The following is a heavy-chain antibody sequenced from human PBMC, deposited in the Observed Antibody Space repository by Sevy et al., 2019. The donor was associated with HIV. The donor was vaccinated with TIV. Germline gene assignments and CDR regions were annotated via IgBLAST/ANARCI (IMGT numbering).Heavy chain of an antibody. J-gene: IGHJ4*02. V-gene: IGHV3-53*01. CDR2: IYSGGST. CDR1: GFTVSSDY. Sequence: GGSLRLSCAASGFTVSSDYMSWVHQAPGKGLEWVSVIYSGGSTYYADSVKGRFTISRDNSKNTLYLQMNSLRAEDTAVYYCARAGRRYSSSWYDYWGQGTLVTVSS. CDR3: ARAGRRYSSSWYDY. D-gene: IGHD6-13*01.